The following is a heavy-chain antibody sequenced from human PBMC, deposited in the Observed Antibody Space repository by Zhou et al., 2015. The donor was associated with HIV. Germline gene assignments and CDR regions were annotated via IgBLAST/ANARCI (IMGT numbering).Heavy chain of an antibody. CDR2: ITPMFGTA. J-gene: IGHJ6*01. CDR1: GAPFNTFA. CDR3: ARGKLLWFGGSGHYVMDV. Sequence: QVQLVQSGAEVKKPGSSVKVSCKTSGAPFNTFALNWVRQAPGQGPEWMGTITPMFGTADYARKFQGRVSITADTSTRTGYMELSSLRSDDTAVYYCARGKLLWFGGSGHYVMDVWGQGTTVTVSS. V-gene: IGHV1-69*06. D-gene: IGHD3-10*01.